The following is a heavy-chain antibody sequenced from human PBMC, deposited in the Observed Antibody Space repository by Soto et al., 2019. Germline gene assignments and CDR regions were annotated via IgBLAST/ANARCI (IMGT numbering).Heavy chain of an antibody. V-gene: IGHV3-30-3*01. CDR1: GFSLTTYT. J-gene: IGHJ5*02. CDR2: ISSDGSNQ. CDR3: AGDGRIPAAGSYWFDP. D-gene: IGHD6-13*01. Sequence: QVHLVESGGGVVQPGRSLRLSCAASGFSLTTYTMHWVRQSPGKGPEWLAFISSDGSNQYYADSVKDRFTISRDDSKHTRFLQTDCLRPGVTAVYYCAGDGRIPAAGSYWFDPWGQGTLVTVSS.